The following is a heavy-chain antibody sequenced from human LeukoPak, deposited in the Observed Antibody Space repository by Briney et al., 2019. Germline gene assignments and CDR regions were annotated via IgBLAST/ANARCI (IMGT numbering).Heavy chain of an antibody. D-gene: IGHD6-13*01. CDR3: AATSAGDTSRDAFDI. V-gene: IGHV1-58*02. J-gene: IGHJ3*02. Sequence: SVKVSCKASGFTFTSSAMQWVRQARGQRLEWIGWIVVGSGNTNYAQKFQERVTITRDMSTSTAYVELSSLRSEDTAVYYCAATSAGDTSRDAFDIWGQGTMVTVSS. CDR1: GFTFTSSA. CDR2: IVVGSGNT.